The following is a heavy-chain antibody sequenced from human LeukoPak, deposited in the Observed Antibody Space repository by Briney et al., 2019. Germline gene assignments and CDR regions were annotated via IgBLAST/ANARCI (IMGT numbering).Heavy chain of an antibody. D-gene: IGHD4-17*01. V-gene: IGHV3-21*01. J-gene: IGHJ4*02. CDR1: GFTFSSYS. CDR3: ARDRNYYDYGSFDY. CDR2: ISSSSSYI. Sequence: GGSLRLSCAASGFTFSSYSMNWVRQAPGKGLEWVSSISSSSSYIYYADSVKGRFTMSRDNAKNSLYLQMNSLRAEDTAVYYCARDRNYYDYGSFDYWGQGTLVTVSS.